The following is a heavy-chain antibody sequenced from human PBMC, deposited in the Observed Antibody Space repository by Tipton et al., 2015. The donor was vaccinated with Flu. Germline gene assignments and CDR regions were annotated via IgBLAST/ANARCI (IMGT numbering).Heavy chain of an antibody. Sequence: SLRLSCAASGFTFSSYWMSWVRQAPGKGLEWVANIKQDGSEKYYVDSVKGRLTVSRDNAKNSLFLQMNSLRAEDTAVYYCARVHDYGDYRVWFDPWGQGTLVTVSS. V-gene: IGHV3-7*01. CDR1: GFTFSSYW. CDR2: IKQDGSEK. CDR3: ARVHDYGDYRVWFDP. D-gene: IGHD4-17*01. J-gene: IGHJ5*02.